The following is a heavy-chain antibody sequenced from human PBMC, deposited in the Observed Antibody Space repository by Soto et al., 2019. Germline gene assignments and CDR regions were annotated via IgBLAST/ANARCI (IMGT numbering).Heavy chain of an antibody. V-gene: IGHV3-30-3*01. D-gene: IGHD1-20*01. Sequence: PGGSLRLSCAASGFTFSSYAMHWVRQAPGKGLEWVAVISYDGSNKYYADSVKGRFTISRDNSKNTLYLQMNSLRAEDTAVYYCAREGPYNWKDPRAAFDIWGEGTMVTVSS. CDR3: AREGPYNWKDPRAAFDI. J-gene: IGHJ3*02. CDR1: GFTFSSYA. CDR2: ISYDGSNK.